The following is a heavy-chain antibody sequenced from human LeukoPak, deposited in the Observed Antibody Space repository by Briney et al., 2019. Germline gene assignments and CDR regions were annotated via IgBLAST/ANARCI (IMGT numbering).Heavy chain of an antibody. D-gene: IGHD6-13*01. Sequence: SETLSLTCTVSGGSISSYYWSWIRQPPGKGLEWIGYIYYSGSTNYNPSLKSRVTISVDTSKNQFSLKLSSVTAADTAVYYCARGPEYSSSWYPHYWGQGTLVTVSS. CDR3: ARGPEYSSSWYPHY. J-gene: IGHJ4*02. CDR2: IYYSGST. V-gene: IGHV4-59*01. CDR1: GGSISSYY.